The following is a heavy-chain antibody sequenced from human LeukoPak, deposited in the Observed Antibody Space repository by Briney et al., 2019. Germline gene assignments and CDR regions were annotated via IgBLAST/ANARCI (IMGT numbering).Heavy chain of an antibody. CDR2: ISAYNGNT. Sequence: ASVKVSCKASGYTFTSYGISWVRQAPGQGLEGMGWISAYNGNTNYAQKLQGRVTMTTDTSTSTAYMELRSLRSDDTAVYYCARDRTLKWELLVYYYYGMDVWGQGTTVTVSS. V-gene: IGHV1-18*01. CDR1: GYTFTSYG. J-gene: IGHJ6*02. D-gene: IGHD1-26*01. CDR3: ARDRTLKWELLVYYYYGMDV.